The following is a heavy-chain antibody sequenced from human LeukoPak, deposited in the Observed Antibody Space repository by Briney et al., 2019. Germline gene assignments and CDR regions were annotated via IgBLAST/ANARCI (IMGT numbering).Heavy chain of an antibody. Sequence: GAPLRPSCAAAGFSFSTYGMHFVRQAPGEGAGWVAIISRDRSYKYHAESVKGRFTISRDNSKNTLYLQMNSLRAEDTAVYYCAKDAGHCSGGSCYRQDYWGQGTLVTVSS. CDR2: ISRDRSYK. CDR1: GFSFSTYG. D-gene: IGHD2-15*01. V-gene: IGHV3-30*18. CDR3: AKDAGHCSGGSCYRQDY. J-gene: IGHJ4*02.